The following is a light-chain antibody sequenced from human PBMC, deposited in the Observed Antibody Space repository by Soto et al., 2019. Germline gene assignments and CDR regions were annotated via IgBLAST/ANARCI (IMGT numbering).Light chain of an antibody. Sequence: EIVLTQSPGTLSLSPGERATLSCRASQSVASRFLAWYQQRPGQAPSLLIYGASSRATGIPDRFSGSGSGIDFTIIIGRLEPEDFAVYYCQHYDGPPFTFGPGTKVDIK. J-gene: IGKJ3*01. CDR2: GAS. V-gene: IGKV3-20*01. CDR3: QHYDGPPFT. CDR1: QSVASRF.